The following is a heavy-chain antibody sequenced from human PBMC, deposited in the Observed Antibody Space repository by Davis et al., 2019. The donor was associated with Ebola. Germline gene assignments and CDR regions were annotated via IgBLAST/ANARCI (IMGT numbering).Heavy chain of an antibody. V-gene: IGHV1-8*01. D-gene: IGHD4-11*01. CDR3: ARDLAVTTGSKDY. CDR1: GYTFTSYD. CDR2: MNPNSGNT. Sequence: ASVKVSCKASGYTFTSYDINWVRQATGQGLEWMGWMNPNSGNTGYAQKFQGRVTMTRNTSISTAYMELRSLRSEDTAVYYCARDLAVTTGSKDYWGQGTLVTVSS. J-gene: IGHJ4*02.